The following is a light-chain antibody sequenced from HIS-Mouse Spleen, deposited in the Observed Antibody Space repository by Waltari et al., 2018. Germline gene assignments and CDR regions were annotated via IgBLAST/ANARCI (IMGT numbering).Light chain of an antibody. CDR1: SLSSYY. V-gene: IGLV3-19*01. CDR2: GKN. CDR3: NSRDSSGNHLV. Sequence: SSELTQDPAVSVALGQTVRITCQGDSLSSYYASWYQQRPGQAPVIVIYGKNNRPSGIPDRFSGSSSGNTASLTITGAQAEDEADYYCNSRDSSGNHLVFGGGTKLTVL. J-gene: IGLJ2*01.